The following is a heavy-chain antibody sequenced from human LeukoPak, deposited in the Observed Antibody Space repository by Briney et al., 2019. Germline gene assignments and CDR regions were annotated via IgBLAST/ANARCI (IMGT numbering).Heavy chain of an antibody. CDR3: DRGVREELRDIDY. D-gene: IGHD5-24*01. CDR1: GGSFSGYY. V-gene: IGHV4-34*01. J-gene: IGHJ4*02. CDR2: INHSGST. Sequence: SETLSLTCAVYGGSFSGYYWSWIRQPPGKGLEWSGEINHSGSTNYNPSLMSRVTISVDTSKNQFSLKQSSVTAADTDVYYCDRGVREELRDIDYWGQGTLVTVSS.